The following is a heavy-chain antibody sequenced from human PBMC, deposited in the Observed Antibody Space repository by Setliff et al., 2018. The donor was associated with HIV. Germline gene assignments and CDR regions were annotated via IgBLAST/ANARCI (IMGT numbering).Heavy chain of an antibody. J-gene: IGHJ3*02. CDR2: IYTSGST. CDR1: GGSFSDYY. D-gene: IGHD2-15*01. Sequence: SETLSLTCTVSGGSFSDYYRSWIRQPPGKGLEWIGYIYTSGSTNYNPSLKSRVTISVDTSRNQFSLKLGSVTAADTAMYYCAREHCSGGSCNGFDIWGQGTMVTVSS. CDR3: AREHCSGGSCNGFDI. V-gene: IGHV4-4*09.